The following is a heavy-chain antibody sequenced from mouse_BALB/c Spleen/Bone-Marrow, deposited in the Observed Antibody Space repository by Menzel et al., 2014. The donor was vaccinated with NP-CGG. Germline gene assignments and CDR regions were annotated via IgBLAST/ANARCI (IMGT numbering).Heavy chain of an antibody. CDR3: ARFRATGNYHYSTDY. CDR2: IDPATDNT. D-gene: IGHD2-1*01. CDR1: GFNIEDTY. J-gene: IGHJ4*01. Sequence: EVQRVESGAELVKPGDSVKLSCIASGFNIEDTYMHWVKQRPEQGLEWIGMIDPATDNTKYDPNFQGKATIQADTSYNTAYLQLSSLTSEDTAVYYCARFRATGNYHYSTDYWGQGTSVTVSS. V-gene: IGHV14-3*02.